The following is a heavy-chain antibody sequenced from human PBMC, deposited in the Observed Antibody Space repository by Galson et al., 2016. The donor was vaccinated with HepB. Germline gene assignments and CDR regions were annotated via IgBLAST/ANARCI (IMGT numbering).Heavy chain of an antibody. D-gene: IGHD3-10*01. CDR3: TKGLPYGTTWVGAFDY. V-gene: IGHV3-9*01. Sequence: LTCTVSGGSINGYFWAWIRQPPGKGLEWVSGITWNSNNIQYADSVKGRFTISRDNAKNSLYLQMNSLRPDDTAFYYCTKGLPYGTTWVGAFDYWGQGALVTVSS. CDR2: ITWNSNNI. J-gene: IGHJ4*02. CDR1: GGSINGYF.